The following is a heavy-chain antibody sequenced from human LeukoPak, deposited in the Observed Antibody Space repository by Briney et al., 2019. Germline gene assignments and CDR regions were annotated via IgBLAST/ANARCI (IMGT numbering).Heavy chain of an antibody. Sequence: GGSLRLSCAASGFTFSLYSMTWVRQAPGKGLEWVANIAPDGSTQNYVDSLEGRFTISSDNPKNSLYLQMHSLRAEDAAVYYCARVIGGAIDHWGQGTLVTVSS. CDR2: IAPDGSTQ. CDR3: ARVIGGAIDH. D-gene: IGHD1-26*01. CDR1: GFTFSLYS. J-gene: IGHJ4*02. V-gene: IGHV3-7*01.